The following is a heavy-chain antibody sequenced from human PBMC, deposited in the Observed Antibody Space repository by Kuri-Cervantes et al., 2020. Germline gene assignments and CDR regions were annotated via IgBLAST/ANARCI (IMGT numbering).Heavy chain of an antibody. CDR2: IWYDGSNK. CDR3: ARDREGMSGTDV. V-gene: IGHV3-33*01. Sequence: GESLKISCAASGFTFSSYGMHWVRQAPGKGLEWVAVIWYDGSNKYYADSMKGRFTISRDNSKNTLYLQMNSLRAEDTAVYYCARDREGMSGTDVWGQGTTVTVSS. D-gene: IGHD6-13*01. CDR1: GFTFSSYG. J-gene: IGHJ6*02.